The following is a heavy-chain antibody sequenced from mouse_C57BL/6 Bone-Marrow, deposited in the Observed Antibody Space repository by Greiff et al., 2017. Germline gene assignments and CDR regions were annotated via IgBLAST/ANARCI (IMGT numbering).Heavy chain of an antibody. D-gene: IGHD1-1*01. CDR3: ARPFITTVGGYFDY. Sequence: EVMLVESGGGLVKPGGSLKLSCAASGFTFSDYGMHWVRQAPEKGLEWVAYISSGSSTIYYADTVKGRFTISRDNAKNTLFLQMTSLRSEDTAMYYCARPFITTVGGYFDYWGQGTTLTVSS. CDR2: ISSGSSTI. CDR1: GFTFSDYG. V-gene: IGHV5-17*01. J-gene: IGHJ2*01.